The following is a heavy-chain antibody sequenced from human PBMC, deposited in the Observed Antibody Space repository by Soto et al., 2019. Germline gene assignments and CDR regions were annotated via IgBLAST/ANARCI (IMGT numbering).Heavy chain of an antibody. CDR1: GYTFTSYG. V-gene: IGHV1-18*01. Sequence: PSVKVSCKASGYTFTSYGISWVLQAPGQGLEWMGWISAYNGNTNYAQKLQGRVTMTTDTSTSTAYMELRSLRSDDTAVYYCARAILGYCSGGSCYSGPNYYYYMDVWGKGTTVTVSS. CDR2: ISAYNGNT. CDR3: ARAILGYCSGGSCYSGPNYYYYMDV. J-gene: IGHJ6*03. D-gene: IGHD2-15*01.